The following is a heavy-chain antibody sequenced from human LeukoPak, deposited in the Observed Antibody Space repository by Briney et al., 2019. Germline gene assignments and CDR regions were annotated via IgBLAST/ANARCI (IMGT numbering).Heavy chain of an antibody. CDR3: ATFDNMVRGVKN. CDR1: GYTLTELS. J-gene: IGHJ4*02. CDR2: FDPEDGET. V-gene: IGHV1-24*01. Sequence: GASVKVSCKVSGYTLTELSMHWVRQAPGKGLEWMGGFDPEDGETIYAQKFQGRVTMTEDTSTDTAYMELSSLRSEDTAVYYCATFDNMVRGVKNWGQGTLVTVSS. D-gene: IGHD3-10*01.